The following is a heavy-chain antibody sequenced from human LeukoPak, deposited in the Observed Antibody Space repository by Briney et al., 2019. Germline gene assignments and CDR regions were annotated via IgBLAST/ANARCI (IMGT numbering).Heavy chain of an antibody. CDR1: GLSFLSYS. Sequence: GGSLRLSCAASGLSFLSYSMNWVRQAPGKGLEWVSSISSISSYVYYADSVKGRFTISRDNAKNSLYLQMNSLRAEDTAVYYCARDLGGDHDYWGQGTLVTVSS. V-gene: IGHV3-21*01. J-gene: IGHJ4*02. D-gene: IGHD2-21*01. CDR2: ISSISSYV. CDR3: ARDLGGDHDY.